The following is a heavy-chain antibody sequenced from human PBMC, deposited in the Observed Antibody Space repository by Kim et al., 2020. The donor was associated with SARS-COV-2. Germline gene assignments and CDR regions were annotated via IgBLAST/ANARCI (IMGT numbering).Heavy chain of an antibody. CDR1: GFTFSSHA. D-gene: IGHD1-26*01. CDR2: IYSGGSST. Sequence: GGSLRLSCAASGFTFSSHAMSWVRQAPGKGLEWVSVIYSGGSSTYYADSVKGRFTISRDNSKNTLYLQMNSLRAEDTAVYYCASWELLGDFDYWGQGTLVTVSS. J-gene: IGHJ4*02. CDR3: ASWELLGDFDY. V-gene: IGHV3-23*03.